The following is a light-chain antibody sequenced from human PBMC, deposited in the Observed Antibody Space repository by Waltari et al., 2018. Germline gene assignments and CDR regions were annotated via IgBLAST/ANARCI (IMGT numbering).Light chain of an antibody. CDR1: QSISNY. V-gene: IGKV1-39*01. J-gene: IGKJ3*01. CDR2: AAS. CDR3: QQTYITPFT. Sequence: IQMTQSSSSLSSFVGDRVSIICRASQSISNYLNWYQQKPVKAPELLIYAASSLQSGVPSRFSGRRSGTDFTLTISSLQPEDLATYYCQQTYITPFTFGPGTKVAIK.